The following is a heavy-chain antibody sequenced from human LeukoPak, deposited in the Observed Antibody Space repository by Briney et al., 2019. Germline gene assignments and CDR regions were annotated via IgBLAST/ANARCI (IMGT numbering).Heavy chain of an antibody. Sequence: ASVKVSCKASGYTFTSYVINWVRQATGQGLEWMGWMNPNSGNTGYAQKFQGRVTMTRNTSISTAYMELSSLRSEDTAVYYCARGAPKHTSAPFQHWGQGTLVTVSS. CDR3: ARGAPKHTSAPFQH. CDR1: GYTFTSYV. CDR2: MNPNSGNT. J-gene: IGHJ1*01. V-gene: IGHV1-8*01.